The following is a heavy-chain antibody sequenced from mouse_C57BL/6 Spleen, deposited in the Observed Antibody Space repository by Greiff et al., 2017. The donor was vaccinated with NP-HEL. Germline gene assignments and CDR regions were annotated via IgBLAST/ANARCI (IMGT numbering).Heavy chain of an antibody. V-gene: IGHV3-6*01. D-gene: IGHD2-4*01. CDR3: ARDKMIWFAY. J-gene: IGHJ3*01. Sequence: EVQLMESGPGLVKPSQSLSLTCSVTGYSITSGYYWNWIRQFPGNKLEWMGDISYDGSNNYNPSLKNRISITRDTSKNQFFLKLNSVTTEDTATYYCARDKMIWFAYWGQGTLVTVSA. CDR2: ISYDGSN. CDR1: GYSITSGYY.